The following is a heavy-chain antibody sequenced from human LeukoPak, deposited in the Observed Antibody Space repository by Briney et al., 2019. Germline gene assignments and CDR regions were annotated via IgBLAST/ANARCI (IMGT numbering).Heavy chain of an antibody. CDR2: IWYDGSNK. CDR3: VRARGSCSSTSCYNWFDP. J-gene: IGHJ5*02. D-gene: IGHD2-2*01. Sequence: GGSLRLSCAASGFTFSRNAMHWVRQAPGKGLEWVTVIWYDGSNKYYADSVKGRFTISRDNAKNTLYLQMNSLRAEDTSVYYCVRARGSCSSTSCYNWFDPWGQGTLVTVSS. V-gene: IGHV3-33*01. CDR1: GFTFSRNA.